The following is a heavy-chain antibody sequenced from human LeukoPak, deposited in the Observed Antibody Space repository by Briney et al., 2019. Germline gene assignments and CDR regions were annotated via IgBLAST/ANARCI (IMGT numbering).Heavy chain of an antibody. V-gene: IGHV1-8*01. CDR3: ARVGFKVTIFGVVIQSRNWFDP. Sequence: ASVKVSCTASGYTFTSYDINWVRQATGPGLEWMGWMNPNSGNTGYAQKFQGRVTMTRNTSISTAYMELSSLRSEDTAVYYCARVGFKVTIFGVVIQSRNWFDPWGQGTLVTVSS. CDR1: GYTFTSYD. J-gene: IGHJ5*02. D-gene: IGHD3-3*01. CDR2: MNPNSGNT.